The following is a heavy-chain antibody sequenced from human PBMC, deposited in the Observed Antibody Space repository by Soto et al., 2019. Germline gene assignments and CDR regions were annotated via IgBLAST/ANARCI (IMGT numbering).Heavy chain of an antibody. J-gene: IGHJ6*02. CDR1: GFSFSTYS. Sequence: GVSLRLSFAVSGFSFSTYSMHWVRQAPGKGLEWLAIIWFDGAKEYYAESVRGRFTISIDNSKNTVFLQMDTVGAEDSALYYCTRATFDVWGQGTTVTVSS. V-gene: IGHV3-33*01. CDR3: TRATFDV. CDR2: IWFDGAKE.